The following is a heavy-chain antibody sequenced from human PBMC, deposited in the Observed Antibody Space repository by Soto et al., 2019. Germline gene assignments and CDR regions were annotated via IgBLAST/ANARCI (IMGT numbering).Heavy chain of an antibody. CDR1: GGTFSSYT. CDR3: ARDKPVAGKPFDY. J-gene: IGHJ4*02. V-gene: IGHV1-69*08. D-gene: IGHD6-19*01. CDR2: IIPILGIA. Sequence: QVQLVQSGAEVKKPGSSVKVSCKASGGTFSSYTISWVRQAPGQGLEWMGRIIPILGIANYAQKFQGRVTITADKSTSTAYMELSSLRSEDTAVYYCARDKPVAGKPFDYWGQGTLVTVSS.